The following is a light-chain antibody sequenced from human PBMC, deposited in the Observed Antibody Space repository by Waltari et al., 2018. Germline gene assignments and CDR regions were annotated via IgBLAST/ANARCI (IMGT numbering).Light chain of an antibody. J-gene: IGKJ4*01. Sequence: IGLTQSPATLSLSPGDRATLSCRANKSASVYLAWYQQKPGQAPKLLIYWASTRESGVPDRFSGSGSGTDFSLTISNLQAEDVAVYSCQQYYDSPLTFGGGTKVEIK. CDR1: KSASVY. V-gene: IGKV3-15*01. CDR2: WAS. CDR3: QQYYDSPLT.